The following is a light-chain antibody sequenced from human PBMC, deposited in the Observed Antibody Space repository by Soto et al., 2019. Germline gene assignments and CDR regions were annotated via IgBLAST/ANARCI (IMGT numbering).Light chain of an antibody. Sequence: DIQMTQSPSTLSASVGDRVTITCRASQNIDDYLAWYQQKPGKDPKLLIYDDSNLQSGVPSRFSGSGSGTEFTLIISRLQPDDFATYYCQQYNSYWMFGLGTQLEI. CDR3: QQYNSYWM. V-gene: IGKV1-5*01. J-gene: IGKJ1*01. CDR2: DDS. CDR1: QNIDDY.